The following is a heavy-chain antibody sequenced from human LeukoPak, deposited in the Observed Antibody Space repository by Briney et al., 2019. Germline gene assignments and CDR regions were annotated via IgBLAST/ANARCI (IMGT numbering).Heavy chain of an antibody. J-gene: IGHJ5*02. CDR3: ARSEDCSGSSCYWFDP. CDR1: GGSISSSSYY. D-gene: IGHD2-2*01. Sequence: SETLSLTCTVSGGSISSSSYYWGWIRQPPGKGLEWIGSIYYSVSTYYNPSLKSRVTISVDTSKNQFSLKLSSVTAADTAVYYCARSEDCSGSSCYWFDPWGQGTLVTVSS. V-gene: IGHV4-39*07. CDR2: IYYSVST.